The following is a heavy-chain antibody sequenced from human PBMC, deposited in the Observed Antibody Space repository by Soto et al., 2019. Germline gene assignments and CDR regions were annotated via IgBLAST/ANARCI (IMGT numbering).Heavy chain of an antibody. J-gene: IGHJ5*02. V-gene: IGHV1-46*03. CDR2: INPSGGST. Sequence: ASVKVSCKASGYTFTRYYMHWVRQAPGQGLEWMGIINPSGGSTSYAQKFQGRVTMTRDTSTSTVYMELSSLRSEDTAVYYCAMTQEYEFWSGYSGGRFAPRGQGTLVPVAS. D-gene: IGHD3-3*01. CDR1: GYTFTRYY. CDR3: AMTQEYEFWSGYSGGRFAP.